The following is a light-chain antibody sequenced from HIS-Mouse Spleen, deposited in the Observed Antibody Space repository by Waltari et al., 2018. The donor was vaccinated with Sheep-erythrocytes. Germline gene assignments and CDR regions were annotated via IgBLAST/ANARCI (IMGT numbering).Light chain of an antibody. CDR3: CSYAGSSTPWV. Sequence: QSALTQPASVSWSPGQSITISCTGTRSDVGSYNLVSWYQQHPGQAPKLMIYEGSKRPSGVSNRFSGSKSGNTASLTISGLQAEDEADYYCCSYAGSSTPWVFGGGTKLTVL. J-gene: IGLJ3*02. CDR1: RSDVGSYNL. V-gene: IGLV2-23*01. CDR2: EGS.